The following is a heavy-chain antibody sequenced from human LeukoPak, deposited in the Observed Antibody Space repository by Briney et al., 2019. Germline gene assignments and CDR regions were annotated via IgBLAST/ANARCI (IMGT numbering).Heavy chain of an antibody. CDR3: ARGRDYGDSGDY. Sequence: GGSLRLSCAASGFTVSNTYMSWVRQAPGKGLEWVANIKQDGSEKHYVDSVKGRFTISRDNAKNSLYLQMNSLRAEDTAVYYCARGRDYGDSGDYWGQGTLVTVSS. J-gene: IGHJ4*02. V-gene: IGHV3-7*03. CDR1: GFTVSNTY. D-gene: IGHD4-17*01. CDR2: IKQDGSEK.